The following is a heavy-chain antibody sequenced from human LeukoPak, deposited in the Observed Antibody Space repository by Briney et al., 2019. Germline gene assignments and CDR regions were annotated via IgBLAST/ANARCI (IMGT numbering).Heavy chain of an antibody. D-gene: IGHD3-22*01. CDR1: GGSFSGYY. CDR2: INHSGST. J-gene: IGHJ2*01. CDR3: ARAGDYSSGHTVWYFDL. Sequence: PSETLSLTCAVYGGSFSGYYWSWIRQPPGKGLEWIGEINHSGSTNYNPSLKSRVTISVDRSKNQFSLKLSSVTAADTAVYYCARAGDYSSGHTVWYFDLWGRGTLVTVSS. V-gene: IGHV4-34*01.